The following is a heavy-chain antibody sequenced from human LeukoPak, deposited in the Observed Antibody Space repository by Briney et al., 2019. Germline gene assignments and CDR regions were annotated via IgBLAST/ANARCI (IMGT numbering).Heavy chain of an antibody. D-gene: IGHD2-2*01. J-gene: IGHJ6*02. CDR3: ARVPAAPRLYMDV. V-gene: IGHV4-59*01. CDR1: SGSFNSYY. Sequence: SETLSLTCTVSSGSFNSYYWSWIRQPPGKGLEWIGYIYYSGSTNYNPSLKSRVTISVDTSKNQFSLKLSSVTAADTAVYYCARVPAAPRLYMDVWGQGTTVIVSS. CDR2: IYYSGST.